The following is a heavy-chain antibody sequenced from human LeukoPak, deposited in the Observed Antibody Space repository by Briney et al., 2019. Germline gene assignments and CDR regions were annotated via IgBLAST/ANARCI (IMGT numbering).Heavy chain of an antibody. D-gene: IGHD2-2*01. CDR1: GFTVSSNY. CDR3: ARSGQYCSSSSCYRWFDP. V-gene: IGHV3-53*05. Sequence: GGSLRLSCAASGFTVSSNYMSWVRQAPGKGLEWVSVIYSGGSTYYADSVKGRFTISRDNSKNTLFLQMNSLRAEDTAVYYCARSGQYCSSSSCYRWFDPWGQGTLVTVSS. CDR2: IYSGGST. J-gene: IGHJ5*02.